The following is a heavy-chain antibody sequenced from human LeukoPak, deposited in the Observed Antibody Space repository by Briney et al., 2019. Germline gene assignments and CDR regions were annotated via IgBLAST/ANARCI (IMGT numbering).Heavy chain of an antibody. CDR2: ISSSSSYI. V-gene: IGHV3-21*01. CDR3: ARDRVGYCSGGSCYLPNYYYYYGMDV. J-gene: IGHJ6*02. Sequence: GGSLRLSCAASGFTFSSYSMNWVRQAPGKGLEWVSSISSSSSYIYYADSVKGRFTISRDNAKNSLYLQMISLRAEDTAVYYCARDRVGYCSGGSCYLPNYYYYYGMDVWGQGTTVTVSS. D-gene: IGHD2-15*01. CDR1: GFTFSSYS.